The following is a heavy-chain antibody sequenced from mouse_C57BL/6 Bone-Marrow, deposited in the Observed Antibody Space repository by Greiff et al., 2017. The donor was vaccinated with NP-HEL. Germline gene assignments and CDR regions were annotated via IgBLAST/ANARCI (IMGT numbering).Heavy chain of an antibody. Sequence: VQLQESDAELVKPGASVKISCKVSGYTFTDHTIHWMKQRPEQGLEWIGYIYPRDGSTKYNEKFKGKATLTADKSSSTAYMQINSLTSEDSAIYFCARTPYDYDPYWYFDVWGTGTAVTVSA. J-gene: IGHJ1*03. CDR3: ARTPYDYDPYWYFDV. CDR1: GYTFTDHT. CDR2: IYPRDGST. V-gene: IGHV1-78*01. D-gene: IGHD2-4*01.